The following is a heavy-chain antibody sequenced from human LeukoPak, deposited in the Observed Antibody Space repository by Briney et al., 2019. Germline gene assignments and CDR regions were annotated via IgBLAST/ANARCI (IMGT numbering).Heavy chain of an antibody. CDR1: GFTFSIYG. Sequence: ASVKVSCMASGFTFSIYGFTWVRQAPGQGLEWMGWISAYNGDTKYPQNPQGRVTMTADTSTSTAYMELKGLRSDDTAVYFCAREGYFGSGIDYFYGMDVWGQGTKVTVSS. CDR3: AREGYFGSGIDYFYGMDV. CDR2: ISAYNGDT. V-gene: IGHV1-18*01. J-gene: IGHJ6*02. D-gene: IGHD3-10*01.